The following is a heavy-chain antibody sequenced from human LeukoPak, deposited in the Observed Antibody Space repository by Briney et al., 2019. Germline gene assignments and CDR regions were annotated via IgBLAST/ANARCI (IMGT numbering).Heavy chain of an antibody. CDR2: IWYDGSNK. V-gene: IGHV3-33*01. D-gene: IGHD3-10*01. J-gene: IGHJ4*02. CDR3: ARDKYGSGSYFDY. CDR1: GFTFSSYG. Sequence: GGSLRLSCAASGFTFSSYGMHWVRQAPGKGLEWVAVIWYDGSNKYYADSVKGRFTISRDNSKNTLYLQMNSLRAEDTAVYYRARDKYGSGSYFDYWGQGTLVTVSS.